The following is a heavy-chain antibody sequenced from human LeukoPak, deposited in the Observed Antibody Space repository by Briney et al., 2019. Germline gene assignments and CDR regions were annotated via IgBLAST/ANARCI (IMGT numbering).Heavy chain of an antibody. CDR3: AKDYYYDPVDAFDV. J-gene: IGHJ3*01. CDR1: GGSISSSN. D-gene: IGHD3-22*01. V-gene: IGHV3-23*01. CDR2: ISASYGST. Sequence: ETLSLTCAVSGGSISSSNWWSWVRQPPGKGLEWVSCISASYGSTYYADSVKGRFTISRDNSKNTLYLQMNSLRPEDTAVYYCAKDYYYDPVDAFDVWGQGTMVSVSS.